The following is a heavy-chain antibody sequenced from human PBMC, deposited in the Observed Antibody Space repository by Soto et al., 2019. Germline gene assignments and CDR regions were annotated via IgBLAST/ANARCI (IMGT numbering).Heavy chain of an antibody. CDR3: SRVVVVPPGFVCWFDP. D-gene: IGHD2-21*01. CDR2: IYYSGST. V-gene: IGHV4-30-4*01. Sequence: QVQLQESGPGLVKPSQTLSLTCTVSGGSISSGDYYWSWIRQPPGKGLAWIGYIYYSGSTYYNPSLKRRVTISVDTSKNQVSLKLGSVTAADTAVYYCSRVVVVPPGFVCWFDPWGQGTLVTVSS. J-gene: IGHJ5*02. CDR1: GGSISSGDYY.